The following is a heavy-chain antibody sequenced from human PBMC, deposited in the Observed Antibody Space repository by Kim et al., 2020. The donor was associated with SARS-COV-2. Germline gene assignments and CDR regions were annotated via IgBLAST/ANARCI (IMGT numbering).Heavy chain of an antibody. D-gene: IGHD6-19*01. CDR3: SRRAYSSGWWYFDY. J-gene: IGHJ4*02. Sequence: ADSVNGRFTIARDNAKNTLYLQMNSLRAEDTAVYYCSRRAYSSGWWYFDYWGQGTLVTVSS. V-gene: IGHV3-74*01.